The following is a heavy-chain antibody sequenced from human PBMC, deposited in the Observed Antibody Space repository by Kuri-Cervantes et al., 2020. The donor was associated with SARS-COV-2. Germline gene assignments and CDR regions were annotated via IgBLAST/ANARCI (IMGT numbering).Heavy chain of an antibody. J-gene: IGHJ5*02. CDR3: ARAHRNGQRLNWFDP. V-gene: IGHV3-21*05. CDR2: ISSSSSYT. CDR1: GFTFSSYS. Sequence: GESLKISCAASGFTFSSYSMNWVRQAPGKGLEWVSYISSSSSYTNYADSVKGRFTISRDNAKNSLYLQMNSLRAEDTAVYYCARAHRNGQRLNWFDPWGQGTLVTVSS. D-gene: IGHD6-25*01.